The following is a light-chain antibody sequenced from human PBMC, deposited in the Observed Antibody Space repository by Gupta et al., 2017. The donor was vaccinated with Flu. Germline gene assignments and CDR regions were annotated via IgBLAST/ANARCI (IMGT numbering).Light chain of an antibody. J-gene: IGKJ4*01. Sequence: ESVLTQPPGTLSLSPGDRATLSCRASESVVGPYLAWYQQRPGQAPRLLLYDASNRATGIPDRFTGSGSGTEFTLTISRLEPEDSAVYYCQHYGTSPLTFGGGTKVEI. V-gene: IGKV3-20*01. CDR2: DAS. CDR3: QHYGTSPLT. CDR1: ESVVGPY.